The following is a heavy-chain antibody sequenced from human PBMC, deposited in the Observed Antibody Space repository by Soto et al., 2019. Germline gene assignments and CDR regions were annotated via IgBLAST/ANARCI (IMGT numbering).Heavy chain of an antibody. CDR3: ARDGGNPYYDILTGVYYYYGMDV. Sequence: GESLKISCKGSGYGFTSYWIGWVRQMPGKGLEWMGIIYPGDSDTRYSPSFQGQVTISADKSISTAYLQWSSLKASDTAVYYCARDGGNPYYDILTGVYYYYGMDVWGQGTTVTVSS. D-gene: IGHD3-9*01. CDR2: IYPGDSDT. V-gene: IGHV5-51*01. J-gene: IGHJ6*02. CDR1: GYGFTSYW.